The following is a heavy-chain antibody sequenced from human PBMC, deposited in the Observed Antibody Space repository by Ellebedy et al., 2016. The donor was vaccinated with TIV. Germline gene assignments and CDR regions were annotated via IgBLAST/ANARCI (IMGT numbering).Heavy chain of an antibody. Sequence: GESLKISCAASGFTFSSYWMSWVRQAPGKGLEWVANIKQDGSEKYYVDSVKGRFTISRDSAKNSLYLQMNTLGGEDTAVYYCARDYGEVHYYGMDVWGQGTTVTVSS. J-gene: IGHJ6*02. V-gene: IGHV3-7*01. CDR1: GFTFSSYW. D-gene: IGHD3-16*01. CDR2: IKQDGSEK. CDR3: ARDYGEVHYYGMDV.